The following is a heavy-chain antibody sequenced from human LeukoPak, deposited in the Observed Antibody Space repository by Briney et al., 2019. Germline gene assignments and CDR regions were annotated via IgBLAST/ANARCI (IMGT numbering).Heavy chain of an antibody. D-gene: IGHD2-15*01. CDR3: ARDRGLKLLLYDAFDI. CDR1: GFTFSSYE. J-gene: IGHJ3*02. Sequence: GGSLRLSCAASGFTFSSYEMNWVRQAPGKGLEWVSYISSSGSTIYYADSVKGRFTISRDNAKNSLYLQMNSLRAEDTAVYYCARDRGLKLLLYDAFDIWGQGTMVTVSS. CDR2: ISSSGSTI. V-gene: IGHV3-48*03.